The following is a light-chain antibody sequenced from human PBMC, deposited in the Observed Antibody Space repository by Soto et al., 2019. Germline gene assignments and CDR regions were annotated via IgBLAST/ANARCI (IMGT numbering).Light chain of an antibody. CDR1: QSISSW. V-gene: IGKV1-5*03. J-gene: IGKJ1*01. Sequence: DIQMTQSPSTLSASVGDRVTITCRASQSISSWLAWYQQKPGKAPKLLIYKASSLESGVPSRFRGSGSGTEFTLTISSLQPDDFATYYCQLYNSYSTFGKGTKVEIK. CDR2: KAS. CDR3: QLYNSYST.